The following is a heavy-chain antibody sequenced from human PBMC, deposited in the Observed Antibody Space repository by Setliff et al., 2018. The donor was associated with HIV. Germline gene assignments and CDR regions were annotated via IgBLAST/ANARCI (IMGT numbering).Heavy chain of an antibody. CDR3: AREEDPLFDDSSGYSPGY. V-gene: IGHV1-18*01. Sequence: GASVKVSCKASGHTFTSYGISWVRQAPGQGLEWMGWISAYNGNTNYAQKLQGRVTMTTDTSTSTAYMELRSLRSDDTAVYYCAREEDPLFDDSSGYSPGYWGQGTLVTVSS. J-gene: IGHJ4*02. CDR1: GHTFTSYG. D-gene: IGHD3-22*01. CDR2: ISAYNGNT.